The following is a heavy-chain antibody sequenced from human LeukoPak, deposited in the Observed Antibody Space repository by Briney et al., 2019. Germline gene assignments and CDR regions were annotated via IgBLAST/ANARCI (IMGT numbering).Heavy chain of an antibody. CDR1: GYSISSGYY. CDR2: IYHTGST. V-gene: IGHV4-38-2*02. J-gene: IGHJ3*02. D-gene: IGHD1-26*01. CDR3: ARDPPELLHAFDI. Sequence: SETLSLTCTVSGYSISSGYYWGWIRQPPGKGLEWIGSIYHTGSTYYNPSLKSRVTISVDTSKNQFSLKLSSVTAADTAVYYCARDPPELLHAFDIWGQGTMVTVSS.